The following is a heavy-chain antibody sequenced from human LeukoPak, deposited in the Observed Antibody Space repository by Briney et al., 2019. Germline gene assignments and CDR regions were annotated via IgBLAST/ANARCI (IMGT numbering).Heavy chain of an antibody. CDR1: GYSFTDYY. CDR3: ATGDPTVTKTPLYYYYYGMDV. J-gene: IGHJ6*02. CDR2: FDPEDGET. D-gene: IGHD4-11*01. V-gene: IGHV1-24*01. Sequence: ASVKVSCKASGYSFTDYYMLWVRQAPGQGLEWMGGFDPEDGETIYAQKFQGRVTMTEDTSTDTAYMELSSLRSEDTAVYYCATGDPTVTKTPLYYYYYGMDVWGQGTTVTVSS.